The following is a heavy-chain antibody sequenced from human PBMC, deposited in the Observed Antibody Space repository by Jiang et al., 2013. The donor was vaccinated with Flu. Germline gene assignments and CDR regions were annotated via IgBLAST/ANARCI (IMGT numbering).Heavy chain of an antibody. CDR2: ISSSSGYX. V-gene: IGHV3-11*06. Sequence: EWVSDISSSSGYXKSADSVKGRFTISRDNAKNSLYLQMNSLRDEDTAVYYCAAAPYVDTATVSIAWSHIDYWGQGTLVTVS. D-gene: IGHD5-18*01. CDR3: AAAPYVDTATVSIAWSHIDY. J-gene: IGHJ4*02.